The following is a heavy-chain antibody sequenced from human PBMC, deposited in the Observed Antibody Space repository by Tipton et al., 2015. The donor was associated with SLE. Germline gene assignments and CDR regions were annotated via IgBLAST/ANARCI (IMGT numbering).Heavy chain of an antibody. CDR2: IWFDGSNK. J-gene: IGHJ3*02. V-gene: IGHV3-33*06. CDR3: AKDYASSWEDGAFDI. Sequence: RSLRLSCAASGFTFSSYVIHWVRQAPGRGLEWVAAIWFDGSNKYYADSVKGRFTISRDNSRNTLYLQMDSLRAEDTAVYYCAKDYASSWEDGAFDIWGQGKMVTVSS. CDR1: GFTFSSYV. D-gene: IGHD6-13*01.